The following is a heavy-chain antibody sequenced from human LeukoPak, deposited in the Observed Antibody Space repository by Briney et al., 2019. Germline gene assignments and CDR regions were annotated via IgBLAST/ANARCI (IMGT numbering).Heavy chain of an antibody. Sequence: GGSMRLSCAASGITFSNAAIHWVRQAPGKRLEWVSGIAISGGSAFYADSVKGRFVISKDTSENTVYLQMNSLRAEDTAVYYCAKDRVRKQQLVNDYWGQGTLVTVSS. J-gene: IGHJ4*02. CDR2: IAISGGSA. CDR3: AKDRVRKQQLVNDY. D-gene: IGHD6-13*01. CDR1: GITFSNAA. V-gene: IGHV3-23*01.